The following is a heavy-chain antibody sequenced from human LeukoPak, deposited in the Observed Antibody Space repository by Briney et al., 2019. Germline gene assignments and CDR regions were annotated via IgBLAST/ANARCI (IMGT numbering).Heavy chain of an antibody. CDR3: ARDLDIVVVPAWADYYYGMDV. Sequence: GGSLRLSCAASGFTFSNAWMNWVRQAPGKGLEWVSSISSSSSYIYYADSVKGRFTISRDNAKNSLYLQMNSLRAEDTAVYYCARDLDIVVVPAWADYYYGMDVWGQGTTVTVSS. CDR2: ISSSSSYI. J-gene: IGHJ6*02. D-gene: IGHD2-2*03. V-gene: IGHV3-21*01. CDR1: GFTFSNAW.